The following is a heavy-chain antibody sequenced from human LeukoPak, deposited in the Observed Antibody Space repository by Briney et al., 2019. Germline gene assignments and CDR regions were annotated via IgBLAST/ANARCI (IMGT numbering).Heavy chain of an antibody. CDR2: ISWNSGSI. J-gene: IGHJ4*02. D-gene: IGHD5-12*01. CDR3: AKDIWNSTYDSVVFDY. V-gene: IGHV3-9*01. Sequence: SLRLSCAASGFTFDDYAMHWVRQAPGKGLKWVSGISWNSGSIAYADSVKGRFTISRENAKNSLYLQMISLRAEDTASYYCAKDIWNSTYDSVVFDYWGQGTLVTVSS. CDR1: GFTFDDYA.